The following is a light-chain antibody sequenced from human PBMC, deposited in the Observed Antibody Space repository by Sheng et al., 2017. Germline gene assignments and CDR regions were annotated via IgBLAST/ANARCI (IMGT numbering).Light chain of an antibody. CDR2: EVK. V-gene: IGLV2-8*01. J-gene: IGLJ2*01. CDR3: SSYAGTNKGV. CDR1: SRDVGDFDY. Sequence: QSALTQPPSASGSPGQSVTISCAGTSRDVGDFDYVSWYQQHPGKAPKLIIYEVKKRPSGVPDRFVGSKSGNTASLTVSGLQAEDEPDYYFSSYAGTNKGVFGRGTKVTIL.